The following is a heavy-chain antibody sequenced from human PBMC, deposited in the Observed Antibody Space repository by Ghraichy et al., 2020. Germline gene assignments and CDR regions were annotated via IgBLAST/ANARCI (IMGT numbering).Heavy chain of an antibody. CDR2: IIPIFGTA. CDR3: AREVSNCSGGSCYSGYRWFDP. CDR1: GGTFSSYA. D-gene: IGHD2-15*01. J-gene: IGHJ5*02. Sequence: SVKVSCKASGGTFSSYAISWVRQAPGQGLEWMGGIIPIFGTANYAQKFQGRVTITADESTSTAYMELSSLRSEDTAVYYGAREVSNCSGGSCYSGYRWFDPWGQGTLVTVSS. V-gene: IGHV1-69*13.